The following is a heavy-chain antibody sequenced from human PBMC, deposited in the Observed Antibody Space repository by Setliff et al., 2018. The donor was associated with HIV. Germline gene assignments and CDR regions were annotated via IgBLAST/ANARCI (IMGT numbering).Heavy chain of an antibody. D-gene: IGHD3-22*01. V-gene: IGHV3-15*01. J-gene: IGHJ4*02. CDR3: THMGHYFDGTGYNRMYYFDY. CDR1: GFTFSNAW. CDR2: IKSELDGGTT. Sequence: PGGSLRLSCAASGFTFSNAWMTWVRQGPGKGLEWVGRIKSELDGGTTDYAATVRGRFTFSRDDSKDTLYLQMNSLKIEDTAMYYCTHMGHYFDGTGYNRMYYFDYWGQGALVTVSS.